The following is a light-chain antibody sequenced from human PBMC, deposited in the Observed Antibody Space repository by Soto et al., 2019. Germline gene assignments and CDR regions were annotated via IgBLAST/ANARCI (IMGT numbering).Light chain of an antibody. CDR2: ERS. CDR1: NNDISFFNY. J-gene: IGLJ1*01. Sequence: QSVLTQPASVSGTLGQSITISCTATNNDISFFNYVSWYQQLSGTAPKIIINERSSRPSGVSNRFSGSRSGNTASLAISGLQTEDEADYYCDSYTSSNTLVFGTATKVTVL. CDR3: DSYTSSNTLV. V-gene: IGLV2-14*01.